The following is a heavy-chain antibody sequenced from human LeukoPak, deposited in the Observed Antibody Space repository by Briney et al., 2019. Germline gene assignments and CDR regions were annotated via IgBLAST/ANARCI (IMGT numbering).Heavy chain of an antibody. CDR1: GFPFSSYA. D-gene: IGHD5-24*01. Sequence: GGPLRLSCAASGFPFSSYAMSGGRQAPEKTLLWVTAISYSGGSTYYEDSVKGRFTISRDNSKNTLSLQLNTLSAEDTAVYYCAKALRVLRDGDITGGNAFDICGQGTMVTVSS. J-gene: IGHJ3*02. V-gene: IGHV3-23*01. CDR2: ISYSGGST. CDR3: AKALRVLRDGDITGGNAFDI.